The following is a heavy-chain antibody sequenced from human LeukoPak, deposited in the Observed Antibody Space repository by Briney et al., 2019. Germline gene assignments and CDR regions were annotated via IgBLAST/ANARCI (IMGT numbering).Heavy chain of an antibody. V-gene: IGHV4-34*01. D-gene: IGHD3-10*01. CDR3: ARGGEWFGGLPDY. J-gene: IGHJ4*02. CDR2: INHSGST. CDR1: GGSFSGYY. Sequence: PSETLSLTCAVYGGSFSGYYWSWIRQPPGKGLEWIGEINHSGSTNYNPSLKSRVTISVDTSKNQFSLKLSSVTAADTAVYYCARGGEWFGGLPDYWGQGTLVTVSS.